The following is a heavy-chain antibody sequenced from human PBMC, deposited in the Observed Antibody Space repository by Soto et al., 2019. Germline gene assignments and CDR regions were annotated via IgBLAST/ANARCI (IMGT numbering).Heavy chain of an antibody. CDR3: ARDFCPVPTCYDL. CDR1: GFTFSSYG. J-gene: IGHJ4*02. CDR2: ISYDGSNK. Sequence: GGSLRLSCAASGFTFSSYGMHWVRQAPGKGLEWVAVISYDGSNKYYADPVKGRFTISRDQSKNTLYLQMNSLRAEDTAVYYCARDFCPVPTCYDLWGQGVLVTVS. V-gene: IGHV3-30*03. D-gene: IGHD2-2*01.